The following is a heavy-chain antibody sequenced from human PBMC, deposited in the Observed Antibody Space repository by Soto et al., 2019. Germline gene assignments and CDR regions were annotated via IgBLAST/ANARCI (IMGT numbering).Heavy chain of an antibody. CDR2: INTNTGNP. CDR3: ARVGGVQLCPTPRPGYYGMDV. CDR1: GYTFTSYA. D-gene: IGHD5-18*01. Sequence: QVQLVQSGSELKKPGASVKVSCKASGYTFTSYAMNWVRQAPGQGLEWMGWINTNTGNPTYAQGFTGRFVFSLDTAVSTAYLQICSIKAEDSGVYYCARVGGVQLCPTPRPGYYGMDVWGQGTTVTVSS. V-gene: IGHV7-4-1*01. J-gene: IGHJ6*02.